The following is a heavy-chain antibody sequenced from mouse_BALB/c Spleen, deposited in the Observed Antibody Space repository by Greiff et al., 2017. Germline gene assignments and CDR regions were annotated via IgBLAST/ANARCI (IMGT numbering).Heavy chain of an antibody. V-gene: IGHV14-3*02. D-gene: IGHD1-1*01. J-gene: IGHJ3*01. CDR2: IDPANGNT. Sequence: DVQLQESGAELVKPGASVKLSCTASGFNIKDTYMHWVKQRPEQGLEWIGRIDPANGNTKYDPKFQGKATITADTSSNTAYLQLSSLTSEDTAVYYCAPPSAGSRSAYWGQGTLVTVSA. CDR3: APPSAGSRSAY. CDR1: GFNIKDTY.